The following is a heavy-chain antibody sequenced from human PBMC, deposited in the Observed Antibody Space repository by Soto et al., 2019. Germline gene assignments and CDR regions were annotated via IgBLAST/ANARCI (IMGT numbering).Heavy chain of an antibody. Sequence: QVQLQESGPGLVKPSGTLSLTCAVSGGSISSSNWWSWVRRPPGKWLEWIGEIYHSGSTNYNPSLQSRVTISVDKSKNQFSLKLSSVTASDTAVYYCARFMTTVTNLAFDIWGQGTMVTVSS. D-gene: IGHD4-17*01. CDR2: IYHSGST. J-gene: IGHJ3*02. CDR1: GGSISSSNW. V-gene: IGHV4-4*02. CDR3: ARFMTTVTNLAFDI.